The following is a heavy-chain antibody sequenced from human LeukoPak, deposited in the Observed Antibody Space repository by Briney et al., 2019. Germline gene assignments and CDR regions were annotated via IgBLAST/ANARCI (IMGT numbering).Heavy chain of an antibody. CDR2: INPNSGGT. J-gene: IGHJ4*02. D-gene: IGHD4-17*01. CDR3: ARADHYGHYFDY. CDR1: GYTFTGYY. Sequence: ASVKVSCKASGYTFTGYYMHWVRQAPGQGLEWMGWINPNSGGTNYAQKFQGRVTMTRDTSISTAYMELSRLRSDDTAVYYCARADHYGHYFDYWGQGTLVTVSS. V-gene: IGHV1-2*02.